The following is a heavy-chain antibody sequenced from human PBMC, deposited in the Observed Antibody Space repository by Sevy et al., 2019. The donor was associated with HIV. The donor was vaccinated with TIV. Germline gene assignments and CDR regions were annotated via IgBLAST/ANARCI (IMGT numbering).Heavy chain of an antibody. V-gene: IGHV1-2*02. J-gene: IGHJ3*02. Sequence: ASVKVSCTASGYTFTGYYMHWVRQAPGQGLEWMGWINPNSGGTNYAQKFQGRVTMTRDTSISTAFMELSRLRSDDTAVYYCARALTYYYDSSGYDPHAFDIWGQGTMVTVSS. CDR3: ARALTYYYDSSGYDPHAFDI. CDR1: GYTFTGYY. D-gene: IGHD3-22*01. CDR2: INPNSGGT.